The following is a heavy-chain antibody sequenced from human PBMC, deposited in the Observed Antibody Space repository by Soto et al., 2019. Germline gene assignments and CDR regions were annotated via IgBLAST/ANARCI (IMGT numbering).Heavy chain of an antibody. V-gene: IGHV3-23*01. J-gene: IGHJ6*03. CDR3: AKDAEPAAAHYYYMDV. CDR2: ISGSGSST. CDR1: GLTFRSYA. Sequence: GGSLRLSCAASGLTFRSYAMSWVRQAPGKGLEWVSAISGSGSSTYYADSVKGRFTISRDNSKNTLYLQMNSLRAEDMAVYYCAKDAEPAAAHYYYMDVWGKGTTVTVSS. D-gene: IGHD2-2*01.